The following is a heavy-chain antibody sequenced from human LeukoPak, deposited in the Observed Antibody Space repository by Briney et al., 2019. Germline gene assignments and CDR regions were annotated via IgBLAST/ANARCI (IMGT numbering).Heavy chain of an antibody. D-gene: IGHD2-15*01. J-gene: IGHJ6*02. V-gene: IGHV3-7*01. CDR3: AREWTSRYCSGGSCYNYYYGMDV. Sequence: PGGSLRLSCAASGFTFSSYWMSWVRQAPGKGREWVANIKQDGSEKYYVDSVKGRFTISRDNAKNSLYLQMNSLRAEDTAVYYCAREWTSRYCSGGSCYNYYYGMDVWGQGTTVTVSS. CDR2: IKQDGSEK. CDR1: GFTFSSYW.